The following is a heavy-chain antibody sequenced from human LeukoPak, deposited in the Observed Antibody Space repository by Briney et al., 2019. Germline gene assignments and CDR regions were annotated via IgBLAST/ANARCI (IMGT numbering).Heavy chain of an antibody. D-gene: IGHD6-19*01. CDR1: GGSISSSSYY. CDR3: ARPRGYSSGWPATWFDP. Sequence: SETLSLTCTVSGGSISSSSYYWGWIRQPPGKGLEWIGSIYYSGSTYYNPSLKSRVTISVDTSKNQFSLKLSSVTAADTAVYYCARPRGYSSGWPATWFDPWGQGTLVTVSS. V-gene: IGHV4-39*01. CDR2: IYYSGST. J-gene: IGHJ5*02.